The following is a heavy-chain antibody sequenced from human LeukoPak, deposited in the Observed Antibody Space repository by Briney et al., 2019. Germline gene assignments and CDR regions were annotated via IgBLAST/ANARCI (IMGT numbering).Heavy chain of an antibody. Sequence: ASVKVSFKASGYTFTGYYMHWVRQAPGQGLEWMGRINPNSGGTNYAQKFQGRVTMTRDTSISTAYMELSRLRSDDTAVYYCAGSSGRVPFDYWGQGTLVTVSS. V-gene: IGHV1-2*02. CDR3: AGSSGRVPFDY. J-gene: IGHJ4*02. D-gene: IGHD6-19*01. CDR2: INPNSGGT. CDR1: GYTFTGYY.